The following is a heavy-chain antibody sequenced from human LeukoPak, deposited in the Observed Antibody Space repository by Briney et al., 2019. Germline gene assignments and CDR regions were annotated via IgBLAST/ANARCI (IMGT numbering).Heavy chain of an antibody. CDR1: GFTFSSYG. D-gene: IGHD6-13*01. J-gene: IGHJ3*02. CDR2: ISYDGSNK. Sequence: GRSLRLSCAASGFTFSSYGMHWVRQAPGKGLEWVAVISYDGSNKYCADSVKGRFTISRDNSKNTLYLQMNSLRAEDTAVYYCAKDQRSSSWIPLDAFDIWGQGTMVTVSS. V-gene: IGHV3-30*18. CDR3: AKDQRSSSWIPLDAFDI.